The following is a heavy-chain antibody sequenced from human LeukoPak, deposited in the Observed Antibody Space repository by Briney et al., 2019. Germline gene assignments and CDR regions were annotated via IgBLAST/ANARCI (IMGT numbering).Heavy chain of an antibody. J-gene: IGHJ4*02. CDR1: GFTFSNYY. CDR2: ISLSSTSI. CDR3: ARWRGTYYHYFDF. D-gene: IGHD1-26*01. V-gene: IGHV3-11*04. Sequence: GGSLRLSCAASGFTFSNYYMSWIRQAPGKGLEWLSYISLSSTSIYYADSVKGRFTISRDNANNSLYLQINSLRAEDTAVYYCARWRGTYYHYFDFWGQGTLVTVSS.